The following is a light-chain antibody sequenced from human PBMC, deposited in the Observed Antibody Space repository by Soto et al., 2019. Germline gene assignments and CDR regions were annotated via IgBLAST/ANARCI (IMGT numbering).Light chain of an antibody. CDR3: QQYNIWRT. Sequence: RLMTQSPATLSVSPGERATLSCTASQSVSGKLAWYQQKPGQAPRLLIYAASTRATGIPARFSGSGSGTEFTLTSSGLQSEDFAIYYCQQYNIWRTFGQGTDVEIK. V-gene: IGKV3D-15*01. CDR1: QSVSGK. J-gene: IGKJ1*01. CDR2: AAS.